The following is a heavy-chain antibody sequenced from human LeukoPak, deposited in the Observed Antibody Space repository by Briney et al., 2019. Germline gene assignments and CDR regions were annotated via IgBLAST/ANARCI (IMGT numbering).Heavy chain of an antibody. Sequence: PGGSLRLSCAASGFMFDDYGMSWVRQAPGKGLEWVSGINWNGGRTGYADSVKGRFTISRDNAKNSLYLQMNSLRAEDTALYYCARLPVYSYDSSGYYNYYYMDVWGKGTTVTVSS. V-gene: IGHV3-20*04. CDR1: GFMFDDYG. CDR3: ARLPVYSYDSSGYYNYYYMDV. CDR2: INWNGGRT. D-gene: IGHD3-22*01. J-gene: IGHJ6*03.